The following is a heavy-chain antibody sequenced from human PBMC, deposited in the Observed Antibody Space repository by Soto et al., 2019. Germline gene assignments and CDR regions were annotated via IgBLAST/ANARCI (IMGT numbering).Heavy chain of an antibody. CDR1: GYTFTSYG. Sequence: QVQLVQSGAEVKKPGASVKVSCKASGYTFTSYGISWVRQAPGQGLEWMGWISAYNGNTNYAQKLQGRVTMTTDTSTSTAYMELRSLRSDDTAVYYCSRDLYGYSYGYGPGYWGQGTLVTVSS. J-gene: IGHJ4*02. CDR2: ISAYNGNT. V-gene: IGHV1-18*01. D-gene: IGHD5-18*01. CDR3: SRDLYGYSYGYGPGY.